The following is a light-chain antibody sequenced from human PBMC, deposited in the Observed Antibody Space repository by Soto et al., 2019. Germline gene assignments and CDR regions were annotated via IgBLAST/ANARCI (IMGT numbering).Light chain of an antibody. Sequence: QSVLTQPPSVCGAPGQRVTISCTGSTSNIGAGYDVHWYQQLPGTAPKLLVYGNSNRPSGVPDRFSGSKSGTSASLAITGLQAEDEADYYCQSYDSSLRGSVFGGGTQLTVL. J-gene: IGLJ3*02. CDR1: TSNIGAGYD. CDR2: GNS. CDR3: QSYDSSLRGSV. V-gene: IGLV1-40*01.